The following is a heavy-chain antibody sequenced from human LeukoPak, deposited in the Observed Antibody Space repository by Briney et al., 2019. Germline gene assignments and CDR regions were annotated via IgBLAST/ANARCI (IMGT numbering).Heavy chain of an antibody. CDR1: GFTFTSSA. J-gene: IGHJ6*02. D-gene: IGHD3-9*01. CDR2: IVVGSGNT. CDR3: AAGYYDILTGYPPVGMDV. Sequence: SVTVSCKASGFTFTSSAMQWVRQARGQRLEWIGWIVVGSGNTNYAQKFQERVTITRDMSTSTAYMELSSLRSEDTAVYYCAAGYYDILTGYPPVGMDVWGQGTTVTVSS. V-gene: IGHV1-58*02.